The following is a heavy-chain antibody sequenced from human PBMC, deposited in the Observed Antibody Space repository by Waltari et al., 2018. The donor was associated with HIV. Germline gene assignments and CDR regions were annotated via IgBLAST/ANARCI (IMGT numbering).Heavy chain of an antibody. Sequence: QVQLVQSGAEVKKPGASVKVSCKASGYTFTGYYMHWERQAPGQGLGWMGWINPNSGGTNYAQKFQGWVTMTRDTSISTAYMERSRLRSDDTAVYYCARDPYSSSSGWFDPWGQGTLVTVSS. V-gene: IGHV1-2*04. CDR2: INPNSGGT. CDR1: GYTFTGYY. CDR3: ARDPYSSSSGWFDP. J-gene: IGHJ5*02. D-gene: IGHD6-6*01.